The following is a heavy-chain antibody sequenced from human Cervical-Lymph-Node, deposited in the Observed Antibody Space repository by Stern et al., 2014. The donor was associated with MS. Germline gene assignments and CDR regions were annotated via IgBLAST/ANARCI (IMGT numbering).Heavy chain of an antibody. CDR3: AKERGIRGPLSLARQGGLAV. CDR2: ISWNSVTI. D-gene: IGHD3-16*01. CDR1: GLIFDDYA. V-gene: IGHV3-9*01. J-gene: IGHJ6*02. Sequence: VQLVQSGGGLVQPGRALRLSCAASGLIFDDYAMHWVRQVPGKGLEWVSGISWNSVTIDYAYSVMGRFTISRDNVDNFLYLEMSNLKSGDTAVYYCAKERGIRGPLSLARQGGLAVWGQGPTVTV.